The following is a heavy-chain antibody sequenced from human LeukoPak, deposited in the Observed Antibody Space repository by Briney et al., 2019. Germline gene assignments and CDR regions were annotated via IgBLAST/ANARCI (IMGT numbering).Heavy chain of an antibody. V-gene: IGHV1-69*04. J-gene: IGHJ4*02. Sequence: SVKVSCKASGGTFSSYAISWVRQAPGQGLEWMGRIIPILGIANYAQKFQGRVTITTDESTSTAYMELSSLRSEDTAVYYCARVGDGTILGYCSSTSCELVFDYWGQGTLVTVSS. CDR1: GGTFSSYA. D-gene: IGHD2-2*01. CDR3: ARVGDGTILGYCSSTSCELVFDY. CDR2: IIPILGIA.